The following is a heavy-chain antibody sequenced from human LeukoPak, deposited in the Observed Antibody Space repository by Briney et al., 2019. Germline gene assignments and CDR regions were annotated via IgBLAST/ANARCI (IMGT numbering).Heavy chain of an antibody. CDR3: VKDIGYSGCDPRTFEN. J-gene: IGHJ4*02. Sequence: GGSLRLSCAPSGFTFDDYAMHWVRQAPGKGLEWVSLISGGGDTTYYADSVKGRFTISRDNAKNSLYLQMSSLRTEDTAFYYCVKDIGYSGCDPRTFENWGQGTLVAVAS. CDR2: ISGGGDTT. CDR1: GFTFDDYA. D-gene: IGHD1-26*01. V-gene: IGHV3-43*02.